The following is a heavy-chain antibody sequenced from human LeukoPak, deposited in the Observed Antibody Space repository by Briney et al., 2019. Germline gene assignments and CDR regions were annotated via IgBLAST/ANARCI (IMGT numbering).Heavy chain of an antibody. Sequence: GGSLRLSCTASGFTFSNHAMSWVRQAPGKGLMWVSRIKSDGSWTNYADSVRGRFTISRDNAKNTLYLQMIGLRAEDTAIYYCVRDGDAYDFDHWGQGILVTVSS. V-gene: IGHV3-74*01. CDR3: VRDGDAYDFDH. CDR1: GFTFSNHA. CDR2: IKSDGSWT. D-gene: IGHD5-12*01. J-gene: IGHJ4*02.